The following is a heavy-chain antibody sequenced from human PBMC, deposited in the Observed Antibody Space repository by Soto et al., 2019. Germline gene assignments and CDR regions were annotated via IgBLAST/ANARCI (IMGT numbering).Heavy chain of an antibody. CDR1: GFTFRNYA. J-gene: IGHJ5*02. V-gene: IGHV3-23*01. Sequence: GVLRLSCAASGFTFRNYAMIWFRQAPGKGLQWVSGISDSGGAIFYADSVRCRFTISRDNYNNTLFLQMNRLRGDDTALYNCGKSGHFDMLTGQGGFDPRGQGTPVTVSS. D-gene: IGHD3-9*01. CDR3: GKSGHFDMLTGQGGFDP. CDR2: ISDSGGAI.